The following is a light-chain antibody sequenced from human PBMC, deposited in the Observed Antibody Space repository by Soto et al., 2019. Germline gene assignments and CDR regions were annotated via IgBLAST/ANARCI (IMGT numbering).Light chain of an antibody. CDR1: SSDVGAYNY. Sequence: QSALTQPASVSGSPGQSITISCTGTSSDVGAYNYVSWYQQHPGNAPKLLIYDVTDRPSGVSNRFSGSKSGNTASLIISGLQAEDEADYYCGSFTTSYTVIFGGGTKVTVL. CDR2: DVT. V-gene: IGLV2-14*03. CDR3: GSFTTSYTVI. J-gene: IGLJ2*01.